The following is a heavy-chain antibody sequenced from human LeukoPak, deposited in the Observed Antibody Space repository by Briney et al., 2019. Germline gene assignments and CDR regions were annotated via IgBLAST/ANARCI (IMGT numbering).Heavy chain of an antibody. CDR2: IRYDGSNK. D-gene: IGHD6-13*01. J-gene: IGHJ4*02. Sequence: GGSLRLSCAASGFTFSSYVMHWVRQAPGKGLEWVAFIRYDGSNKYYADSVKGRFTISRDDSKNTLYLQMNSLRAEDTAFYYCARDFPGSSSWYRSYYFDYWGQGTLVTVSS. V-gene: IGHV3-30*02. CDR3: ARDFPGSSSWYRSYYFDY. CDR1: GFTFSSYV.